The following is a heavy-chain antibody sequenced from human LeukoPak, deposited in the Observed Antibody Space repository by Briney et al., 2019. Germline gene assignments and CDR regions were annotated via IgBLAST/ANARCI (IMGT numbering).Heavy chain of an antibody. D-gene: IGHD2-2*02. CDR1: GGTFSSYA. CDR2: IIPIFGIA. Sequence: SVKVSCKASGGTFSSYAISWVRQAPGQGLEWMGRIIPIFGIANYAQKFQGRVTITADKSTSTAYMELSSLRSEDTAVYYCAMAGHCSSTSCYTGSGPYYYYGMDVWGQGTTVTVSS. CDR3: AMAGHCSSTSCYTGSGPYYYYGMDV. J-gene: IGHJ6*02. V-gene: IGHV1-69*04.